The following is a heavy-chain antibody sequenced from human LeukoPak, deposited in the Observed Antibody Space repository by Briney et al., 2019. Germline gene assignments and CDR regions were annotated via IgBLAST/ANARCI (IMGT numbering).Heavy chain of an antibody. Sequence: SETLSLTCAVSGGSFSGYYWTWIRQPPGKGLEWIGEINHSGSTNYNSSLKSRITISVDTSRTRFSLKLTSVTAADTAVYYCARKSGYARDYWGQGTLVIVSS. CDR3: ARKSGYARDY. J-gene: IGHJ4*02. CDR1: GGSFSGYY. V-gene: IGHV4-34*01. D-gene: IGHD5-12*01. CDR2: INHSGST.